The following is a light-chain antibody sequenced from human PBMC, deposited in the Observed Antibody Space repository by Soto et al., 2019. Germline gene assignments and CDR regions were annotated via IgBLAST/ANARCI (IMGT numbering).Light chain of an antibody. J-gene: IGLJ3*02. V-gene: IGLV1-36*01. Sequence: QSVLTQPPSVSEAPGRRVTISCSGSSFNIANKAVNWYQQLPGKAPQLLIYYDDMLSSGVSDRFSGSKSGTSASLAISGLQSEDEAYYYCAAWDDIVNGWVLGGGTKLTVL. CDR1: SFNIANKA. CDR3: AAWDDIVNGWV. CDR2: YDD.